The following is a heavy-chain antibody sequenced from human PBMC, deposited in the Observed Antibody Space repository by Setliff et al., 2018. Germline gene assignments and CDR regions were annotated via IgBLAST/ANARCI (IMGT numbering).Heavy chain of an antibody. CDR2: IKQDGSEK. CDR3: ARDSTRMGGSSGWYLYYGMDV. CDR1: GFTFSRYW. Sequence: GGSLRLSCAASGFTFSRYWMSWVRQAPGKGLEWVANIKQDGSEKYYVDSVKGRFTISRDNAKNSLYLQMNSLRAEDTAVYYCARDSTRMGGSSGWYLYYGMDVWGQGTTVTVSS. V-gene: IGHV3-7*01. D-gene: IGHD6-19*01. J-gene: IGHJ6*02.